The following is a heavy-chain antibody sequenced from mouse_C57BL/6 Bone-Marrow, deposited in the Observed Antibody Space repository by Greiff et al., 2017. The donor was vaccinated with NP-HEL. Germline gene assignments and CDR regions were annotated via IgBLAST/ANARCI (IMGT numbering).Heavy chain of an antibody. CDR1: GFTFSDYG. CDR2: ISSGGSNI. CDR3: SRGFAY. J-gene: IGHJ3*01. Sequence: EVKLQESGGGLVKPGGSLKLSCAASGFTFSDYGMHWVRQAPEKGLEWVAYISSGGSNIYYADTVKGRFTISRDNAKNTLFLQMTSLRSEDKAMYCYSRGFAYWGQGTLVTVSA. V-gene: IGHV5-17*01.